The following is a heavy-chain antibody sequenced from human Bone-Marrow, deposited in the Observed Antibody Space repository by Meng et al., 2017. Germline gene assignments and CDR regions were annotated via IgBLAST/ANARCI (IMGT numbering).Heavy chain of an antibody. CDR2: ISSNDNTK. Sequence: GGSLRLSCVGSGFTFSYYEMNWVRQAPGKGLEWISYISSNDNTKYYAASVKGRFTISRDNAKNSLYLQMNSLRAEDTAVSYCVKMFVTVSGYFQYWGKGALVTVS. CDR3: VKMFVTVSGYFQY. J-gene: IGHJ4*02. D-gene: IGHD3-9*01. V-gene: IGHV3-48*03. CDR1: GFTFSYYE.